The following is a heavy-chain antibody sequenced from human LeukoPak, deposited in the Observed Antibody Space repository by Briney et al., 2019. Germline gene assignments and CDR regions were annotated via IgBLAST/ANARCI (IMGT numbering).Heavy chain of an antibody. CDR1: GGSISSSSSY. V-gene: IGHV4-39*01. CDR2: IYYSGST. Sequence: SETLSLTCTVSGGSISSSSSYWGWIRQPPGKGLEWIGSIYYSGSTYYNPSLKSRVTISVDTSKNQFSLNLSSVTAADTAVYYCARYSYAHRWFDPWGQGTLVTVSS. D-gene: IGHD3-16*01. J-gene: IGHJ5*02. CDR3: ARYSYAHRWFDP.